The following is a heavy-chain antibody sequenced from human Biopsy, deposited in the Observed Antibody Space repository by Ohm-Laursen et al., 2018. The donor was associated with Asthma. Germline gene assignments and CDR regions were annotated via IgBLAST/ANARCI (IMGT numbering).Heavy chain of an antibody. CDR2: ISSRGSNI. CDR3: ARGYSTSWYFGY. J-gene: IGHJ4*02. V-gene: IGHV3-11*01. CDR1: GFTFRDYC. Sequence: SLRLSCSAFGFTFRDYCMTWIRQAPGKGLEWVAYISSRGSNIFYADSVKGRFTISRDNAKKSLFLEMNSLTVEDTAVYFCARGYSTSWYFGYWGQGTLVTVSS. D-gene: IGHD6-13*01.